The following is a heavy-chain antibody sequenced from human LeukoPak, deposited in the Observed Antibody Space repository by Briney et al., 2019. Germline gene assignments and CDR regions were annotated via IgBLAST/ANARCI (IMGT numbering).Heavy chain of an antibody. CDR3: AKALNYGNFDY. CDR1: GLTFSSYG. D-gene: IGHD4-17*01. V-gene: IGHV3-30*18. Sequence: GGSLRLSCAASGLTFSSYGMHWVRQTPGKGLEWVAVISYDGSNKYYADSVKGRFTISSDNSKNTLYLQMNSLRAEDTAVYYCAKALNYGNFDYWGQGTLVTVSS. CDR2: ISYDGSNK. J-gene: IGHJ4*02.